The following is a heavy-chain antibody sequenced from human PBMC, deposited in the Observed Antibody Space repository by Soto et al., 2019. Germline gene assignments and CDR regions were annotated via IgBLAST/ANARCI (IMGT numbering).Heavy chain of an antibody. CDR1: GYTFTSYG. J-gene: IGHJ4*02. CDR2: ISAYNGNT. D-gene: IGHD3-10*01. V-gene: IGHV1-18*01. CDR3: ARDPANVLLWFGELLPSDY. Sequence: ASVKVSCKASGYTFTSYGISWVRQAPGQGLEWMGWISAYNGNTNYAQKLQGRVTMTTDTSTSTAYMELRSLRSDDTAVYYCARDPANVLLWFGELLPSDYWGQGTLVTVSS.